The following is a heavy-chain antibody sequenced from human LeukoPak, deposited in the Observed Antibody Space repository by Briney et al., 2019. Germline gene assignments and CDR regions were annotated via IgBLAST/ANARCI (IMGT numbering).Heavy chain of an antibody. D-gene: IGHD2-15*01. V-gene: IGHV1-8*03. CDR1: GYTFTSYD. CDR3: ARGPPQWRLYYYMDV. J-gene: IGHJ6*03. CDR2: MNPNSGNT. Sequence: ASVKVSCKASGYTFTSYDINWVRQATDQGLEWMGWMNPNSGNTGYAQKFQGRVTITRKTSISTAYMELSSLRSEATAVYYRARGPPQWRLYYYMDVWGKGTTVTVSS.